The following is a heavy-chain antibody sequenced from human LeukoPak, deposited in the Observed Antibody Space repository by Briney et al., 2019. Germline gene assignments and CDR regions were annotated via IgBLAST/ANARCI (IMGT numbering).Heavy chain of an antibody. D-gene: IGHD1-26*01. V-gene: IGHV4-39*01. Sequence: SETLSLTCNVSGASMSTSSHYWGWIRQPPGKGLEWIGSTHYGGNSYYNPSLNSRVTISVDTSKKQFSLKLTSVTAADTAVYYCAGRVGATIWTGMEFWGQGTLVTVSS. CDR3: AGRVGATIWTGMEF. J-gene: IGHJ4*02. CDR1: GASMSTSSHY. CDR2: THYGGNS.